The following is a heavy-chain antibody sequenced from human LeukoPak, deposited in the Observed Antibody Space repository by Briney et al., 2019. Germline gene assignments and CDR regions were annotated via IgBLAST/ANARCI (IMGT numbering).Heavy chain of an antibody. CDR2: FYPGDSDT. J-gene: IGHJ4*02. D-gene: IGHD1/OR15-1a*01. V-gene: IGHV5-51*01. CDR3: ARLVGMWEQSYFDF. CDR1: GYSLTTYW. Sequence: GESLKISCKGSGYSLTTYWLAWVRQMPGKGLEWMGIFYPGDSDTRYSPSFQGQFTASADKSISTAYLQWSSLKASDTAIYYCARLVGMWEQSYFDFWGQGTLVTVSS.